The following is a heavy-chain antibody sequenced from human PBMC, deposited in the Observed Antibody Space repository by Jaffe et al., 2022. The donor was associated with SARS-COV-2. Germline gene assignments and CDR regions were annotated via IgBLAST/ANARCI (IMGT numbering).Heavy chain of an antibody. V-gene: IGHV3-7*01. CDR2: IKQDGSEK. CDR3: ARASGACGGDCYSEYSYYYYMDV. J-gene: IGHJ6*03. CDR1: GFTFSSYW. Sequence: EVQLVESGGGLVQPGGSLRLSCAASGFTFSSYWMSWVRQAPGKGLEWVANIKQDGSEKYYVDSVKGRFTISRDNAKNSLYLQMNSLRAEDTAVYYCARASGACGGDCYSEYSYYYYMDVWGKGTTVTVSS. D-gene: IGHD2-21*02.